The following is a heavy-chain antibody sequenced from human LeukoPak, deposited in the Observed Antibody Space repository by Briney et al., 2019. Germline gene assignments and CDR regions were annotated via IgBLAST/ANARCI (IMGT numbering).Heavy chain of an antibody. J-gene: IGHJ3*02. D-gene: IGHD2-2*01. V-gene: IGHV5-51*01. Sequence: GESLKISCKGSGYSFTTYWIGWVRQMPGKGLEYMGIINPGKSDTRYSPSFQGQVTISADKSINTAYLQWGSLRASDTAIYYCARLLGLKVVIPDDEAFDIWGQGTMVTVPS. CDR3: ARLLGLKVVIPDDEAFDI. CDR2: INPGKSDT. CDR1: GYSFTTYW.